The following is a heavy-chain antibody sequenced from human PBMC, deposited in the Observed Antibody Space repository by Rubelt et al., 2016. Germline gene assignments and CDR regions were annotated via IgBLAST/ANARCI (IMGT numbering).Heavy chain of an antibody. D-gene: IGHD3-16*01. CDR3: ARDLGGSPFDY. J-gene: IGHJ4*02. Sequence: QVQLVESGGGVVQPGRSLRLSCAASGFTFSNYGMHWVRQAPGKGLEWVAVIWYDGSNKYYADSVKGRFTISRDNSKNTLYLQMNSLRAEDTAVYYCARDLGGSPFDYWGQGTLVTVSS. CDR1: GFTFSNYG. CDR2: IWYDGSNK. V-gene: IGHV3-33*01.